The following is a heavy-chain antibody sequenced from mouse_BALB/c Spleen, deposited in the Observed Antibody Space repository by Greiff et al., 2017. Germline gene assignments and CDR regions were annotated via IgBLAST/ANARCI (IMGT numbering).Heavy chain of an antibody. CDR3: ARNDYYAMDY. CDR1: GFSLTSYG. V-gene: IGHV2-2*02. CDR2: IWSGGST. J-gene: IGHJ4*01. Sequence: VKLVESGPGLVAPSQSLSITCTVSGFSLTSYGVHWVRQSPGKGLEWLGVIWSGGSTDYNAAFISRLSISKDNSKSQVFFKMNSLQANDTAIYYCARNDYYAMDYWGQGTSVTVSS.